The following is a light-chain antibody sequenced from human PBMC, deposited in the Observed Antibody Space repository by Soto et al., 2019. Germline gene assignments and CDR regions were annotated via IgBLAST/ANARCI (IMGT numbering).Light chain of an antibody. CDR3: SSYTSSSTL. CDR1: SSDVGSYSY. J-gene: IGLJ1*01. V-gene: IGLV2-14*01. CDR2: EVS. Sequence: QSVLTQPASVSGSPGQSITISCTGTSSDVGSYSYVPWYQQHPGKAPKLMIYEVSDRPSGISSRFSGSKSGNTASLTISGLQTEDEADYYCSSYTSSSTLFGTGTKVTVL.